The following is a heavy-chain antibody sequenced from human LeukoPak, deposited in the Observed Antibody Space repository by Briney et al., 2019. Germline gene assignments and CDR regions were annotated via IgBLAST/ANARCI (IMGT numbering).Heavy chain of an antibody. J-gene: IGHJ4*02. CDR2: IKQEGSEK. Sequence: GGSLRLSCAASGFTFSSYEMNWVRQAPGKGLEWVGNIKQEGSEKYYVDSVKGRFTISRDNAKNSLYLRMNSLGAEDTAVYYCARGTVVKLFDYWGQGTLVTVSS. CDR1: GFTFSSYE. D-gene: IGHD4-23*01. V-gene: IGHV3-7*01. CDR3: ARGTVVKLFDY.